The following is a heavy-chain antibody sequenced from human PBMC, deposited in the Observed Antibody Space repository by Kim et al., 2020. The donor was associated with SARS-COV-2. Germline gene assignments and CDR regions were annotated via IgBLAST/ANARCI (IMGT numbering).Heavy chain of an antibody. D-gene: IGHD3-22*01. CDR1: GGSVSSGSYY. CDR3: ARTTIARTYYYDSSGYYGI. CDR2: IYYSGST. Sequence: SETLSLTCTVSGGSVSSGSYYWSWIRQPPGKGLEWIGYIYYSGSTNYNPYLKSRVTISVDTSKNQFSLKLSSVTAADTAVYYCARTTIARTYYYDSSGYYGIWGQGTMVTVSS. J-gene: IGHJ3*02. V-gene: IGHV4-61*01.